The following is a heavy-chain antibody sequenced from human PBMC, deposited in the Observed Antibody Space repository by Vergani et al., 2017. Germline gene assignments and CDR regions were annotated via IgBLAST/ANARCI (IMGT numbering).Heavy chain of an antibody. Sequence: EVQLVESGGGLVKPGGSLRLSCAASGFTFSSYSMNWVRQAPGKGREWVSSISSSSSYIYYADSVKGRFTISRDNAKNSLYLQMNSLRAEDTAVYYCARDIVDTAMVVDYWGQGTLVTVSS. CDR3: ARDIVDTAMVVDY. V-gene: IGHV3-21*01. D-gene: IGHD5-18*01. J-gene: IGHJ4*02. CDR2: ISSSSSYI. CDR1: GFTFSSYS.